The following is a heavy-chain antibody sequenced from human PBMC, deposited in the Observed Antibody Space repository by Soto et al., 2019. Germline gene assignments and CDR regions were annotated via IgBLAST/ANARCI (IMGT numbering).Heavy chain of an antibody. D-gene: IGHD6-6*01. V-gene: IGHV3-33*06. J-gene: IGHJ4*02. Sequence: QVQLVESGGGVVQPGRSLRLSCAASGFTFSSCGMHWVRQAPGKGLEWVALIWFDGSNKYYADSVKGRFTISRDNSKHTLYLQMNTLRADDTAVYYCAKGFPRRLIAAPFDYWGLGTLVTVSS. CDR3: AKGFPRRLIAAPFDY. CDR1: GFTFSSCG. CDR2: IWFDGSNK.